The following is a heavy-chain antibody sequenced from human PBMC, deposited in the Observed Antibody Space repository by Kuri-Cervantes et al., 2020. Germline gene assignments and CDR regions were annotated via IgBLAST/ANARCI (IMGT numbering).Heavy chain of an antibody. J-gene: IGHJ3*02. CDR3: ARVYGDYELGI. CDR2: ISYDGSNK. CDR1: GFTFSSYA. Sequence: GESLKIPCAASGFTFSSYAMHWVRQAPGKGLEWVAVISYDGSNKYYADSVNGRFTISSDNSKNTLYLQLTSLRAEDTAVYYCARVYGDYELGIWGQGTMVTVSS. V-gene: IGHV3-30-3*01. D-gene: IGHD4-17*01.